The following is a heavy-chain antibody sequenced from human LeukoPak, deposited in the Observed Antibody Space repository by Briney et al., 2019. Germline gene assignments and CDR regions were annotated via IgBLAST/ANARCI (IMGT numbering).Heavy chain of an antibody. CDR1: GGSISRYY. CDR2: IYYTGTA. V-gene: IGHV4-59*01. CDR3: ARKQWPVTDWFDP. Sequence: SETLSLTCTVSGGSISRYYWSWIRQPPGKGLEWIGYIYYTGTATYNSSLKSRVTISLDTSKNQFSLNLTSVTVSDTAIYYCARKQWPVTDWFDPWGQGTLVTVSS. D-gene: IGHD6-19*01. J-gene: IGHJ5*02.